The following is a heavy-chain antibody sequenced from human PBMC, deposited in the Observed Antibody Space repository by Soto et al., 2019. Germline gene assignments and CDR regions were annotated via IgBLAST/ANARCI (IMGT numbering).Heavy chain of an antibody. D-gene: IGHD5-12*01. Sequence: QVQLQESGPGLVKPSETLSLTCTVSGGSLTSYYWSWIRQPPGKGLEWIGFVSYTGIARSIPSLKSRVTISVDTSTNQFSLKLTSVTAADTAIYSSARRIVSTETFAYWGQGTLVTVSS. J-gene: IGHJ4*02. CDR2: VSYTGIA. CDR3: ARRIVSTETFAY. CDR1: GGSLTSYY. V-gene: IGHV4-59*08.